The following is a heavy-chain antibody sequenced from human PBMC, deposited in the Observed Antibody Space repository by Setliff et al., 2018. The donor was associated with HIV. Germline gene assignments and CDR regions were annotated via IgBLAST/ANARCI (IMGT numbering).Heavy chain of an antibody. CDR1: GYSFTNYD. V-gene: IGHV1-8*01. J-gene: IGHJ4*02. Sequence: ASVKVSCKASGYSFTNYDINWVRQATGQGLEWMGWMNPNSGNTAYAQKLQGRVTMTTDTSTSTAYMELRSLRSDDTALYYCVRDWSYAPDYWGQGTLVTVSS. CDR2: MNPNSGNT. CDR3: VRDWSYAPDY. D-gene: IGHD2-8*02.